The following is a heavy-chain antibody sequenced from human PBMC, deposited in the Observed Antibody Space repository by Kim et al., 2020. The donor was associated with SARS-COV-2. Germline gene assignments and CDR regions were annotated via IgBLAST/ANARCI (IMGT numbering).Heavy chain of an antibody. CDR3: ASDESGSSFHGFDI. Sequence: SETLSLTYTVSGGSISSYFWSWIRQPPGKGLEWIGYIYYSGSTNYNPSLKSRVTISVDTSKNQFSLKLTSVTAADTAVYYCASDESGSSFHGFDIWGQGTMVTVSS. CDR2: IYYSGST. V-gene: IGHV4-59*13. CDR1: GGSISSYF. J-gene: IGHJ3*02. D-gene: IGHD3-3*01.